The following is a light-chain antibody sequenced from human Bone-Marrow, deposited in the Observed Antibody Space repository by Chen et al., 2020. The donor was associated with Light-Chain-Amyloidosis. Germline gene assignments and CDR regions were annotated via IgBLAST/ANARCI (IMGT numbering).Light chain of an antibody. V-gene: IGLV1-44*01. CDR1: SSNIGSDT. CDR2: RTS. CDR3: SAWDDSLNSWV. Sequence: QSPPSQPPPPAGAPGHGVTISGSGSSSNIGSDTVNWYHLLPVTAPQLLIYRTSLLPPRVLDRLSGSKSGASASLAISGLQSGDEGDYYCSAWDDSLNSWVFGGGTRLTVL. J-gene: IGLJ3*02.